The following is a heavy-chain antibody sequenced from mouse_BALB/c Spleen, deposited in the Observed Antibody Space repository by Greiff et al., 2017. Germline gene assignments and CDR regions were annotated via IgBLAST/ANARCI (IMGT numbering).Heavy chain of an antibody. V-gene: IGHV6-6*02. CDR3: TRPVITTVVATKAMDY. CDR2: IRLKSNNYAT. CDR1: GFTFSNYW. J-gene: IGHJ4*01. D-gene: IGHD1-1*01. Sequence: EVKLQESGGGLVQPGGSMKLSCVASGFTFSNYWMNWVRQSPEKGLEWVAEIRLKSNNYATHYAESVKGRFTISRDDSKSSVYLQMNNLRAEDTGIYYCTRPVITTVVATKAMDYWGQGTSVTVSS.